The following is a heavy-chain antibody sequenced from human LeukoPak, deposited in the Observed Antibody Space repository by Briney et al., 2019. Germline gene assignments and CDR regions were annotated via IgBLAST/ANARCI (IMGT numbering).Heavy chain of an antibody. CDR1: GFPFDNYG. D-gene: IGHD6-19*01. CDR2: ITWNGGIT. V-gene: IGHV3-20*04. CDR3: ARDGPVAGVELDQ. J-gene: IGHJ4*02. Sequence: GGSLRLSCAASGFPFDNYGMAWVRQAPGKGLEWVSGITWNGGITAYADSVKGRFTISRDNAKNSLYLQMNSLRAEDTALYYCARDGPVAGVELDQWGQGTPVTISS.